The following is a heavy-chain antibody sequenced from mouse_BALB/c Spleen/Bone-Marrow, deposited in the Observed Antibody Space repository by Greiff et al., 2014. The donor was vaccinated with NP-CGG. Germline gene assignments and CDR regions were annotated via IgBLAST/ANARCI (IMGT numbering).Heavy chain of an antibody. D-gene: IGHD2-12*01. V-gene: IGHV1S22*01. CDR3: AIYAFAY. J-gene: IGHJ3*01. CDR1: GYTFTSYW. CDR2: IYPGSGSP. Sequence: LQQPGSELVRPGASVKLSCKASGYTFTSYWVHWVKQRPGQGLEWIGYIYPGSGSPNYDERFKSKATMTVDTSSSTAYMQLTSLTSEDSAVYYCAIYAFAYWGQGTLVTVSA.